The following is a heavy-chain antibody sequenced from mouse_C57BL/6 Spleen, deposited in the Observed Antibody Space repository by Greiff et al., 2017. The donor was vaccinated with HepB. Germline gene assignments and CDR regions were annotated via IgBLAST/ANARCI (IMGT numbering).Heavy chain of an antibody. CDR1: GFSLTSYG. CDR2: IWRGGST. CDR3: AKNIYDDYGYAMDY. Sequence: VQLQQSGPGLVQPSQSLSITCTVSGFSLTSYGVHWVRQSPGKGLEWLGVIWRGGSTDYNAAFMSRLSITKDNSKSQVFFKMNSLQADDTAIYYCAKNIYDDYGYAMDYWGQGTSVTVSS. D-gene: IGHD2-4*01. V-gene: IGHV2-5*01. J-gene: IGHJ4*01.